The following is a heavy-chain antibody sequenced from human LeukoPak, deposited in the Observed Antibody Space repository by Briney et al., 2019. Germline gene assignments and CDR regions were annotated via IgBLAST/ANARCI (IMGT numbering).Heavy chain of an antibody. CDR1: GFTFSSYS. CDR3: ASSSAWQQLAIDY. Sequence: PGGSLRLSCAASGFTFSSYSMNWVRQAPGKGLEWVSYISSSSSTIYYADSVKGRFTISRDNAKNSLYLQMSSLRAEDTAVYYCASSSAWQQLAIDYWGQGTLVTVSS. D-gene: IGHD6-13*01. J-gene: IGHJ4*02. V-gene: IGHV3-48*04. CDR2: ISSSSSTI.